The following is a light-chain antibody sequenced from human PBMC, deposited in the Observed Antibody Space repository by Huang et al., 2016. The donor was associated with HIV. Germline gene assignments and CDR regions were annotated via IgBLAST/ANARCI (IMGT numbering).Light chain of an antibody. Sequence: EIVMTQSPATLSVSPGERATLSCTSSQSVSNNLAWYQQKPGQAPRLLIYGASTRATGIPARFSGSGSGTEFTLTISSLQSEDFAIYYCQQYHNWYTFGQGTKLEI. CDR3: QQYHNWYT. CDR2: GAS. V-gene: IGKV3-15*01. J-gene: IGKJ2*01. CDR1: QSVSNN.